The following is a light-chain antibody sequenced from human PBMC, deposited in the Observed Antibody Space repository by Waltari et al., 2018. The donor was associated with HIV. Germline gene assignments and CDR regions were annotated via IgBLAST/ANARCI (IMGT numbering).Light chain of an antibody. J-gene: IGKJ1*01. Sequence: MTQSPATLFVSPGHTVTVSCGAREDIGDTWAWYPHKRGRAPLLLVSGASSRATGVPARFSGRGSGTDFNLTIAGLQSNDSAIYFCQQYSTWPRTFGQGTLV. CDR3: QQYSTWPRT. V-gene: IGKV3-15*01. CDR2: GAS. CDR1: EDIGDT.